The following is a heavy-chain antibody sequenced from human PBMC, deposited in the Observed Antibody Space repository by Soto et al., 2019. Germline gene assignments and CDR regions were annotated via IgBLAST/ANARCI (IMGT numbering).Heavy chain of an antibody. D-gene: IGHD3-22*01. J-gene: IGHJ4*02. CDR3: ARDHMYYYDSSGYSFFDY. CDR1: GGSISSGDYY. V-gene: IGHV4-30-4*01. CDR2: IYYSGST. Sequence: QVQLQESGPGLVKPSQTLSLTCTVSGGSISSGDYYWSWIRQPPGKGLEWIGYIYYSGSTYYNPSLKSRVTISVDTSKNQSSLKLSSVTAADTAVYYCARDHMYYYDSSGYSFFDYWGQGTLVTVSS.